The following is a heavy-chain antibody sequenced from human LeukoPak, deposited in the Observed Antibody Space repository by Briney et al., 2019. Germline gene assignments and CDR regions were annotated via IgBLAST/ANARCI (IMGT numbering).Heavy chain of an antibody. CDR1: RYTFTGYY. D-gene: IGHD5-12*01. CDR3: ARDFDSGYPKGGY. J-gene: IGHJ4*02. V-gene: IGHV1-2*02. CDR2: INPNSGGT. Sequence: ASVKVSCKASRYTFTGYYMHWVRQAPGQGLEWMGWINPNSGGTNYAQKFQGRVTMTRDTSISTAYMELSRLRSDDTAVYYCARDFDSGYPKGGYWGQGTLVTVSS.